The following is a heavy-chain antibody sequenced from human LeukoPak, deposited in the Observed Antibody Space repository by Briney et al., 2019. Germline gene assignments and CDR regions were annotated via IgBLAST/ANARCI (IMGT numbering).Heavy chain of an antibody. J-gene: IGHJ4*02. D-gene: IGHD5-12*01. Sequence: GGSLRLSCAASGFTFSSYGMHWVRQAPGKGLEWVAVIWYDGSNKYYADSVKGRFTISRDNSKNTLYLQMSSLRGDDTAVYYCANPQSRGYDYLDYWGQGTLVTVSS. CDR1: GFTFSSYG. V-gene: IGHV3-30*02. CDR2: IWYDGSNK. CDR3: ANPQSRGYDYLDY.